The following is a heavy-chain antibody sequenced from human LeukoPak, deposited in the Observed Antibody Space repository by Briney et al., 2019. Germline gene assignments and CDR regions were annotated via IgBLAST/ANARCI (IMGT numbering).Heavy chain of an antibody. V-gene: IGHV4-4*07. D-gene: IGHD1-26*01. CDR2: IYTSDT. J-gene: IGHJ5*01. CDR1: GGSISTYY. CDR3: ARRTDNGSYNWSYY. Sequence: PSETLCLTCTVSGGSISTYYWSWIRQPAGKGLEWIGRIYTSDTNYNPSLKSRVIISVDTSKNQFSLKLSSVTAADTAVYYCARRTDNGSYNWSYYWVQGTLVTVSS.